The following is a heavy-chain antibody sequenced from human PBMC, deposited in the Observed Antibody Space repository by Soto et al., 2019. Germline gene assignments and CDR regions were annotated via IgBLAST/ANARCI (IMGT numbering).Heavy chain of an antibody. Sequence: QVQLQQWGAGLLKPSETLSLTCAVYGGSFSGYYWSWIRQPPGKGLEWIGEINHSGSTNYNPSLKSRVTRSVDTSKNQFSLKLSSVAAADTAVYYCARGRAGYCSSTSCYGDYYYGMDVWGQGTTVTVS. CDR1: GGSFSGYY. J-gene: IGHJ6*02. CDR3: ARGRAGYCSSTSCYGDYYYGMDV. V-gene: IGHV4-34*01. D-gene: IGHD2-2*01. CDR2: INHSGST.